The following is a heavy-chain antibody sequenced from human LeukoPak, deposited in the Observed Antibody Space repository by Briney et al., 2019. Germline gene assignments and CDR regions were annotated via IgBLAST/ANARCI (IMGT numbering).Heavy chain of an antibody. D-gene: IGHD2-2*01. Sequence: ASVKVSCKTSGYTFSNFGINWVRQAPGQGLEWMGWISDNNDNPNYGQKFQGRFTVTTDSSTSTAYMELRNLRFDDTAVYYCARDGTSTDDYWGQGTLVTVST. CDR2: ISDNNDNP. J-gene: IGHJ4*02. CDR1: GYTFSNFG. CDR3: ARDGTSTDDY. V-gene: IGHV1-18*01.